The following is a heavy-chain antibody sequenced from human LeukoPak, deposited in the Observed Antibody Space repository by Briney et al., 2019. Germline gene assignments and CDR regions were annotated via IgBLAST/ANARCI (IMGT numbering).Heavy chain of an antibody. CDR3: ARDSDYDFWSRHGFMDV. V-gene: IGHV1-18*01. J-gene: IGHJ6*03. CDR1: GYTFTSYG. D-gene: IGHD3-3*01. CDR2: ISAYNGNT. Sequence: ASVKVSCKASGYTFTSYGISWVRQAPGQGLEWMGWISAYNGNTNYAQKLQGRVTMTTDTSTSTAYMELRSLRSDDTAVYYCARDSDYDFWSRHGFMDVWGKGTTVTVSS.